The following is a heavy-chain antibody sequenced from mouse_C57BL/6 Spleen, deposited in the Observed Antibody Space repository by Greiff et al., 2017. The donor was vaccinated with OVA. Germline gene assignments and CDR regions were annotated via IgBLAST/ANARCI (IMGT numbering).Heavy chain of an antibody. CDR3: AREERYGSRGFAY. D-gene: IGHD1-1*01. CDR2: IDPSDSYT. V-gene: IGHV1-69*01. Sequence: VQLQQPGAELVMPGASVKLSCKASGYTFTSYWMHWVKQRPGQGLEWIGEIDPSDSYTNYNQKFKGKSTLTVDKSSSTAYMQLSSLTSEDSAVYYCAREERYGSRGFAYWGQGTLVTVSA. J-gene: IGHJ3*01. CDR1: GYTFTSYW.